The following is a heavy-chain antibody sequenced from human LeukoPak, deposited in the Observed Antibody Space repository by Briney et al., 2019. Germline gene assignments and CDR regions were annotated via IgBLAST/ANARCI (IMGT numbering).Heavy chain of an antibody. CDR1: GYRFTSYW. Sequence: GESLKISCKGSGYRFTSYWIGWVRQMPGKGLEWMGIIYPGDSDTRYSPSFQGQVTISADKSISTASLQWSSLQASDTAMYYWARPRIAAGGKVYYMDVWGKGTTVTVSS. J-gene: IGHJ6*03. CDR2: IYPGDSDT. V-gene: IGHV5-51*01. CDR3: ARPRIAAGGKVYYMDV. D-gene: IGHD6-13*01.